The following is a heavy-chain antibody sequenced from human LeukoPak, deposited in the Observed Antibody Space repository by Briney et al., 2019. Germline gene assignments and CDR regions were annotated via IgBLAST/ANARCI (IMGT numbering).Heavy chain of an antibody. D-gene: IGHD1-26*01. CDR3: ASLLQWELLGDDAFDF. V-gene: IGHV4-39*01. J-gene: IGHJ3*01. CDR1: GGSISSGISY. Sequence: PSETLSLTCTVSGGSISSGISYWGWIRQPPGKGLEGIGSIYYSGSTNYNPSLKSRVTIAVDTSKKQFSLKLSSVTAADTAVYYCASLLQWELLGDDAFDFWGQGTMVTVSS. CDR2: IYYSGST.